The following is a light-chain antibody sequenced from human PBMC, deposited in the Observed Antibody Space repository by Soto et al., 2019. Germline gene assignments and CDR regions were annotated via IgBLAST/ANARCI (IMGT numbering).Light chain of an antibody. CDR3: QQYDASPRT. Sequence: EIVLTQSPGTLSLSPRERATLSCRASQSVSNNYLAWYQHRPGQAPRLLIYGASTRAPGIPDRFSGSGSGTDFTLTISRLEPEDFAVYYCQQYDASPRTFGQGTKVEV. J-gene: IGKJ1*01. CDR1: QSVSNNY. V-gene: IGKV3-20*01. CDR2: GAS.